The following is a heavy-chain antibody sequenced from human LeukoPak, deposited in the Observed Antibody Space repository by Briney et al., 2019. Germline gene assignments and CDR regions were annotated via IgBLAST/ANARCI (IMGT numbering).Heavy chain of an antibody. CDR3: ARGYRGYDSSEFDY. Sequence: ASVKVSCKASGYTFTDYYMHWVRQAPGQGLEWMGWINPNSGDANYAQKFQGRVTTTRDTSISTAYMELSRLRSDDTAVYYCARGYRGYDSSEFDYWGQGTLVTVSS. CDR1: GYTFTDYY. D-gene: IGHD5-12*01. CDR2: INPNSGDA. J-gene: IGHJ4*02. V-gene: IGHV1-2*02.